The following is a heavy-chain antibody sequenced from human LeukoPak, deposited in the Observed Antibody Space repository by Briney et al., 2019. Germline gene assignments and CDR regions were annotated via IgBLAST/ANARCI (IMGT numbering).Heavy chain of an antibody. CDR1: GFTFSSYA. CDR2: ISYDRSNK. Sequence: GGSLRLSCAASGFTFSSYAMHWVRQAPGKGLEWVAVISYDRSNKYYADSVKGRLTISRDNSKNTLYLQMNSLRAEDTAVYYCARDQTYYDFWSSFDYWGQGTLVTVSS. J-gene: IGHJ4*02. D-gene: IGHD3-3*01. V-gene: IGHV3-30*04. CDR3: ARDQTYYDFWSSFDY.